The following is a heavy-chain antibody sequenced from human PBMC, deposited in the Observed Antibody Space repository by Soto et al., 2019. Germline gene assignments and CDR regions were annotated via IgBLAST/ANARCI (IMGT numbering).Heavy chain of an antibody. CDR3: ARAFRAYYYDSSGYYYYFDY. CDR2: INHSGST. D-gene: IGHD3-22*01. V-gene: IGHV4-34*01. CDR1: GGSFSGYY. J-gene: IGHJ4*02. Sequence: ASETLSLTCAVYGGSFSGYYWSWIRQPPGKGLEWIGEINHSGSTNYNPSLKSRVTISVDTSKNQFSLKLSSVTAADTAVYYCARAFRAYYYDSSGYYYYFDYWGQGTLVTVSS.